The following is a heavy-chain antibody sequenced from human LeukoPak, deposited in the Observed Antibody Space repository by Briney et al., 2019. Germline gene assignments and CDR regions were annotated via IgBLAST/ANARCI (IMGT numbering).Heavy chain of an antibody. CDR3: ARGPNYVWGSYRYFDY. J-gene: IGHJ4*02. D-gene: IGHD3-16*02. CDR2: IYYSGTT. V-gene: IGHV4-30-4*01. CDR1: GASISSGDYY. Sequence: SETLSLTCTVSGASISSGDYYWSWIRQPPGKGLEWIGYIYYSGTTNYNPSLKTRVTISVDTSKNQSSLKLSSVTAADTAVYYCARGPNYVWGSYRYFDYWGQGILVTVSS.